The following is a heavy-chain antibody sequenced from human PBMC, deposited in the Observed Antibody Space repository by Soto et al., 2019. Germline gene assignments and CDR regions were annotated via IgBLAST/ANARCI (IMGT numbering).Heavy chain of an antibody. CDR3: AKDFVYASSGHLPYFDY. V-gene: IGHV3-23*01. J-gene: IGHJ4*02. Sequence: GGSLRLSWAASGFTFSSYSMSWVLQAPGKGLEWVSAISGSGGSTYYADSVKGRFTISRDNSNNTRYLQMNSLRAEDTAVYYCAKDFVYASSGHLPYFDYWGPGT. CDR2: ISGSGGST. CDR1: GFTFSSYS. D-gene: IGHD3-22*01.